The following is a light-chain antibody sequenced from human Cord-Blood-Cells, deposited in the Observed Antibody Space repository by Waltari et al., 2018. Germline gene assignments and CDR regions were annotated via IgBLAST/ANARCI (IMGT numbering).Light chain of an antibody. CDR1: NMGSKS. CDR2: YDS. J-gene: IGLJ2*01. V-gene: IGLV3-21*04. Sequence: SSVLTPPPSVSVAPGKTARITCGGNNMGSKSVHWYQQKPGQAPVLVIYYDSDRPSGIPERFSGSNSGNTATLTISRVEAGDEADYYCQVWDSSSDHPVFGGGTKLTVL. CDR3: QVWDSSSDHPV.